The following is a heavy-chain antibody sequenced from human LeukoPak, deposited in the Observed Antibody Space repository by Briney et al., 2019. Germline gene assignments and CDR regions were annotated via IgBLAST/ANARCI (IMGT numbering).Heavy chain of an antibody. Sequence: PGRSPRLSCAASGFTFDDYAMHWVRLAPGKGLEWVSSISSRSSHVYYADSVRGRFTISRDNAKNSLYLQMNSLRAEDTAVYYCAREISGWFYFDYWGQGTLVTVSS. J-gene: IGHJ4*02. CDR3: AREISGWFYFDY. CDR2: ISSRSSHV. D-gene: IGHD6-19*01. CDR1: GFTFDDYA. V-gene: IGHV3-21*01.